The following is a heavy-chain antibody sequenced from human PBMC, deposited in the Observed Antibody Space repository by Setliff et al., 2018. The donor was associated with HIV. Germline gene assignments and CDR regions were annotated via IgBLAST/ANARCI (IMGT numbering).Heavy chain of an antibody. Sequence: SETLSLTCNVSGGSISTNRDHWGWIRQPPGKGLEWIGSISYSGTTYYNPSLESRVTISVDTSKNQFSLKLSSVTAADTAVYYCASGYGSGSYPGDWGQGTLVTVSS. V-gene: IGHV4-39*07. J-gene: IGHJ4*02. CDR2: ISYSGTT. D-gene: IGHD3-10*01. CDR1: GGSISTNRDH. CDR3: ASGYGSGSYPGD.